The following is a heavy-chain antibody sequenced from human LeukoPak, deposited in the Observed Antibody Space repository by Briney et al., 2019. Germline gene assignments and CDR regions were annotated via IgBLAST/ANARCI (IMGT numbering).Heavy chain of an antibody. CDR3: AREPEKDYYGMDV. Sequence: GGSLRLSCAASGFTFSSYSMNWVRQAPGKGLEWVSSISSSSSYIYYADSVKGRFTISRDNSKNTLYLQMNSLRAEDTAVYYCAREPEKDYYGMDVWGQGTTVTVSS. V-gene: IGHV3-21*01. CDR2: ISSSSSYI. CDR1: GFTFSSYS. J-gene: IGHJ6*02.